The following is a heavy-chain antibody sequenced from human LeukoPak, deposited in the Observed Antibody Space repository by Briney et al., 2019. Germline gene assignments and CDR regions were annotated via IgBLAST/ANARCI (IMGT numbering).Heavy chain of an antibody. CDR2: IYYSGST. D-gene: IGHD3-22*01. CDR3: ARHVRTAYYYDSSGYSNLDY. V-gene: IGHV4-39*01. CDR1: GGSISSSSYY. Sequence: SETLSLTCTVSGGSISSSSYYWGWIRQRPGKGLERIGSIYYSGSTYYNPSLKSRVTISVDTSKNQFSLKLSSVTAADTAVYYCARHVRTAYYYDSSGYSNLDYWGQGTLVTVSS. J-gene: IGHJ4*02.